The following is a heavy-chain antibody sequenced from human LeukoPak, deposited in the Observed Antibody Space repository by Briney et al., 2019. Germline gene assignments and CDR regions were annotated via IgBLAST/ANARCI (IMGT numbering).Heavy chain of an antibody. CDR1: GFPFDDYA. D-gene: IGHD3-16*01. Sequence: SLGLSWAASGFPFDDYAMHWVRPAPGKGPGGVPGISWNSGSIGYADSVKGRFTISRDNPKNSLYLQMNSLRAEDTALYYCAKTRGDDKSFDYWGQGTLVTVSS. CDR3: AKTRGDDKSFDY. V-gene: IGHV3-9*01. CDR2: ISWNSGSI. J-gene: IGHJ4*02.